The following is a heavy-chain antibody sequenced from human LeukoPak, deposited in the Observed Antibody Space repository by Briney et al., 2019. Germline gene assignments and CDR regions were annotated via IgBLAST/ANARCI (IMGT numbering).Heavy chain of an antibody. CDR1: GYSFTSYW. CDR2: IYPSDSDT. Sequence: GESLKISCKGSGYSFTSYWIGWVRQMPGKGLEWMGIIYPSDSDTRYSPSFQGQVTISADKSISTAYLQWSSLKASDTAMYYCAISPLGDYYDSSGYHRPFDNWGQGTLVTVSS. V-gene: IGHV5-51*01. D-gene: IGHD3-22*01. J-gene: IGHJ4*02. CDR3: AISPLGDYYDSSGYHRPFDN.